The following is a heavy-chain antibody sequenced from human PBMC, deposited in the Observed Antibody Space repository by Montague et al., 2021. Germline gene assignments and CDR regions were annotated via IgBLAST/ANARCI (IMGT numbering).Heavy chain of an antibody. CDR1: GFTFSSYW. CDR2: ISTDGSST. D-gene: IGHD1-26*01. J-gene: IGHJ4*03. V-gene: IGHV3-74*01. Sequence: SLRLSCAASGFTFSSYWMHWVRQAPGKGLVWVSRISTDGSSTTYADSVKGRFTTSRDNAKNMLYLQMNSLRAEDTAVYYCARGGGGYLDYWGQGTLVTVSS. CDR3: ARGGGGYLDY.